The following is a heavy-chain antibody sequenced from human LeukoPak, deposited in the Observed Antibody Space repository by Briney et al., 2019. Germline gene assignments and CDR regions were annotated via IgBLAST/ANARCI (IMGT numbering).Heavy chain of an antibody. J-gene: IGHJ3*02. Sequence: ASVKVSCKASGYTFTSYDINWVRQATGQGLEWMGWMNPNSGNTGYAQKFQGRVTMTRNTSISTAYMELSSLRSEDTAVYYCARFLMGYDAFDIWGQGTMVTVSS. V-gene: IGHV1-8*01. CDR1: GYTFTSYD. D-gene: IGHD2/OR15-2a*01. CDR2: MNPNSGNT. CDR3: ARFLMGYDAFDI.